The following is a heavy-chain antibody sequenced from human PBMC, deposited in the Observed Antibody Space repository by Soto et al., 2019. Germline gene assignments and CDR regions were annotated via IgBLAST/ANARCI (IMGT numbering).Heavy chain of an antibody. Sequence: GGSLRLSCAASGFTFSSYGMHWVRQAPGKGLEWVAVIWYDGSNKYYADSVKGRFTISRDNSKNTLYLQMNSLRAEDTAVYYCASEGYSGSYYEYWGQGTLVTVSS. CDR3: ASEGYSGSYYEY. CDR2: IWYDGSNK. V-gene: IGHV3-33*01. CDR1: GFTFSSYG. J-gene: IGHJ4*02. D-gene: IGHD1-26*01.